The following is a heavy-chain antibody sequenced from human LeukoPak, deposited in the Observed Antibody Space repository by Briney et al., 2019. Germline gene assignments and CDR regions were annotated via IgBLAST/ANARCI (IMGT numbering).Heavy chain of an antibody. CDR2: ISSGSSTI. CDR3: ARAATSYSYGYYY. D-gene: IGHD5-18*01. Sequence: SGGSLRLSCAAAGFTFSNSNMNWGRQAPGQGLEWLSYISSGSSTIYYADSVNGRFTISRDNAKNSLYLQMNSLRAEDTAVYYCARAATSYSYGYYYWGQGTLVTVSS. J-gene: IGHJ4*02. V-gene: IGHV3-48*04. CDR1: GFTFSNSN.